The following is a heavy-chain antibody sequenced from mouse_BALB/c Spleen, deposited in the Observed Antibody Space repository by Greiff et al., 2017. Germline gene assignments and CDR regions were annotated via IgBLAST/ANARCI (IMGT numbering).Heavy chain of an antibody. Sequence: EVHLVESGGGLVQPGGSRKLSCAASGFTFSSFGMHWVRQAPEKGLEWVAYISSGSSTIYYADTVKGRFTISRDNPKNTLFLPMTSLRSEDTAMYYCARGTHTGTFAYWGQGTLVTVSA. CDR2: ISSGSSTI. CDR3: ARGTHTGTFAY. V-gene: IGHV5-17*02. J-gene: IGHJ3*01. D-gene: IGHD4-1*01. CDR1: GFTFSSFG.